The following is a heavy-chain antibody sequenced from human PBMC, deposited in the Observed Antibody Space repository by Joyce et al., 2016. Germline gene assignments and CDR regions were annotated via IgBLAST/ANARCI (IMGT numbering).Heavy chain of an antibody. D-gene: IGHD5-24*01. J-gene: IGHJ4*02. Sequence: EVQLVESGGGLVQPGGSLRLSCAASGFTFSDHWMSWVRQAPGKGLEWVVHIKTDGSEQYYMDSVRGRFTISRDNAKNSLYLQMNSLRAEDTGVYYCVRDRGWLQFDHWGQGTLVPVSS. CDR3: VRDRGWLQFDH. V-gene: IGHV3-7*01. CDR2: IKTDGSEQ. CDR1: GFTFSDHW.